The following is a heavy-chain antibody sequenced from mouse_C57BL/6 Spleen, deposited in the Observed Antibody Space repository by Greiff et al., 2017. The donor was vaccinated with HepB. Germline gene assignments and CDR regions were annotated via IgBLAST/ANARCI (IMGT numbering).Heavy chain of an antibody. CDR3: ERDAMDY. CDR1: GFTFSDYG. CDR2: ISSGSSTI. V-gene: IGHV5-17*01. Sequence: DVKLVESGGGLVKPGGSLKLSCAASGFTFSDYGMHWVRQAPEKGLEWVAYISSGSSTIYYADTVKGRFTISRDNAKNTMFLQLASLRSEDTAMYYCERDAMDYWGQGTSVTVSS. J-gene: IGHJ4*01.